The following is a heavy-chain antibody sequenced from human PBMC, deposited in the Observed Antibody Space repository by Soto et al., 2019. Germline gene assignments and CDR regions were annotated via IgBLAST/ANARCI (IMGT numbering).Heavy chain of an antibody. CDR1: CGSISSGGYY. D-gene: IGHD2-21*02. CDR2: IYYSGST. J-gene: IGHJ5*02. Sequence: LSLTCTVSCGSISSGGYYWSWILQHPGKGLEWIGYIYYSGSTYYNPSLKSRVTISVDTSKNQFSLKLSSVTAADTAVYYCARAAYCGGDCDSGFSSWGQGTLVTVSS. CDR3: ARAAYCGGDCDSGFSS. V-gene: IGHV4-31*03.